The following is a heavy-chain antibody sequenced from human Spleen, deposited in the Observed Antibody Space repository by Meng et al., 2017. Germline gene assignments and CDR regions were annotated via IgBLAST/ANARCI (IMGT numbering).Heavy chain of an antibody. CDR2: ISDSSSYI. J-gene: IGHJ4*02. Sequence: GESLKISCVASGLSFTDAWMSWVRQAPGKGLEWVSCISDSSSYIYYADSVKGRFTISRDNAKNSLYLQMNSLRVEDTAVYYCARVTTVTTPYYFDYWGQGTLVTVSS. D-gene: IGHD4-17*01. CDR1: GLSFTDAW. V-gene: IGHV3-21*06. CDR3: ARVTTVTTPYYFDY.